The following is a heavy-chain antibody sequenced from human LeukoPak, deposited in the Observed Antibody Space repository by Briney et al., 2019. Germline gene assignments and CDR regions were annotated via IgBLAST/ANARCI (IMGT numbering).Heavy chain of an antibody. CDR1: GFTFSDYS. D-gene: IGHD1-26*01. J-gene: IGHJ4*02. V-gene: IGHV3-48*01. CDR2: ISSSSSTI. CDR3: ARDRGRSSFDY. Sequence: GGSLRLSCAASGFTFSDYSMNWVRQAPGKGLEWISYISSSSSTIYYADSVKGRFTISRDNSKNTLYLQMNSLRAEDTALYYCARDRGRSSFDYWGQGTLVSVSS.